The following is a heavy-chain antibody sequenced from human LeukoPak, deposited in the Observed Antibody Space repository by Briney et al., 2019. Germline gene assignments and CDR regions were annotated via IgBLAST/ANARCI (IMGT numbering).Heavy chain of an antibody. D-gene: IGHD6-13*01. V-gene: IGHV3-30*18. CDR1: GFTFSSYG. Sequence: GGSLRLSCTASGFTFSSYGMDWVRQAPDKGLEWVAVMSYDGSSKYYADSVKGRFTISRDNSKNTLYLQMNSLRVEDTAVYYCAKASIAGGINRYFDLWGRGTLVTVSS. CDR3: AKASIAGGINRYFDL. CDR2: MSYDGSSK. J-gene: IGHJ2*01.